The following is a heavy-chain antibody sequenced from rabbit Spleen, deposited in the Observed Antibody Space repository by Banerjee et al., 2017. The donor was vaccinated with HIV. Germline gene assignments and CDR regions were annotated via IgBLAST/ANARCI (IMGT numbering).Heavy chain of an antibody. J-gene: IGHJ4*01. V-gene: IGHV1S45*01. Sequence: QQQLVESGGGLVQPGGSLTLTCTASGFSFSRYGVSWVRQAPGKGLEWIGYIDPIFGTTYYASWAKGRFIMSRTSSTTVTLQMTSLTAADTATYSCARDLVAVIGWNFNLWGPGTLVTVS. D-gene: IGHD1-1*01. CDR2: IDPIFGTT. CDR3: ARDLVAVIGWNFNL. CDR1: GFSFSRYG.